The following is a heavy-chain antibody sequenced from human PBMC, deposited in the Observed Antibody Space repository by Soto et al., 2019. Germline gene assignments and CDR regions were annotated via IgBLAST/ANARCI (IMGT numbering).Heavy chain of an antibody. CDR1: RCTFSSYS. V-gene: IGHV3-48*01. D-gene: IGHD4-4*01. Sequence: GGNLRLSCAASRCTFSSYSMNWVRQAPGKGLEWVSYISSSSSTIHYADSVKGRFTISRDNAKNSLYLQMNSLRAEDTAVYYCARSMTTVYYYYYMDVWGKGT. J-gene: IGHJ6*03. CDR3: ARSMTTVYYYYYMDV. CDR2: ISSSSSTI.